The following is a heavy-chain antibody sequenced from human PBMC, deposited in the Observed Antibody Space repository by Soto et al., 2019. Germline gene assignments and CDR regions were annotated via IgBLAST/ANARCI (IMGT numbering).Heavy chain of an antibody. Sequence: ASVKVSCKASGGTFSSYAISWVRQAPGQGLEWMGGIIPIFGTANYAQKFQGRVTITADESTSTAYMELSSLRSEDTAVYYCARYEINSSSWYDWFDPWRQGTLVTVSS. D-gene: IGHD6-13*01. CDR1: GGTFSSYA. V-gene: IGHV1-69*13. J-gene: IGHJ5*02. CDR3: ARYEINSSSWYDWFDP. CDR2: IIPIFGTA.